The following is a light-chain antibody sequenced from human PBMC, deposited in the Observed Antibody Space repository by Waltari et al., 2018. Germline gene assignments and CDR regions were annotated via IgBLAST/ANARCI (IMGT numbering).Light chain of an antibody. CDR1: QSLLHSDGYNY. CDR2: LGS. CDR3: MQALQTPYT. J-gene: IGKJ2*01. V-gene: IGKV2-28*01. Sequence: DIVMTQSPLSPPVTPGEPASISCRSSQSLLHSDGYNYLDWYLQKPGQSPQLLIYLGSNRASGVSDRFSGSGSGTDFTLRISRVEAEDVGIYYCMQALQTPYTFGQGTKLEI.